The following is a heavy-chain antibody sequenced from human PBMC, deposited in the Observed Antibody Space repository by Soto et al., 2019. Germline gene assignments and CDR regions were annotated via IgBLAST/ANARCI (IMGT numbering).Heavy chain of an antibody. CDR2: IYPGDSDT. Sequence: PGESLKISCKGSGYSLASSWINWVRQMPGKGLEWMGIIYPGDSDTRYSPSFQGQVTISADKSISTAYLQWSSLKASDTAMYYCARHPSGYSNRWFDYWGQGTLVTVSS. D-gene: IGHD1-26*01. V-gene: IGHV5-51*01. CDR3: ARHPSGYSNRWFDY. CDR1: GYSLASSW. J-gene: IGHJ4*02.